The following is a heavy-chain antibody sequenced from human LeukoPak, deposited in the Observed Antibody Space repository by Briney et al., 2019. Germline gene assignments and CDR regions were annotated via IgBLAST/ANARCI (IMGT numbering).Heavy chain of an antibody. CDR1: GGTFSTYA. V-gene: IGHV1-69*04. D-gene: IGHD2-15*01. CDR3: ARGGYCTGGSCFEYYYYYMDV. J-gene: IGHJ6*03. Sequence: SVKVSCKASGGTFSTYATDWVRQALGQGPEWMGRIIPIFGKTNYAQKLQGRVTITADKSTNTAYMELSSLRSEDTAVYFCARGGYCTGGSCFEYYYYYMDVWGKGTTVTVSS. CDR2: IIPIFGKT.